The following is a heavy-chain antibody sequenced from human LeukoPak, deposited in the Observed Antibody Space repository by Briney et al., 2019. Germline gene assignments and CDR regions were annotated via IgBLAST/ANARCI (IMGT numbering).Heavy chain of an antibody. D-gene: IGHD5-24*01. J-gene: IGHJ5*02. Sequence: SETLSLTCTVSGDSFDNSYCWTWVRQPPGKRPEWIGTIYSSQYTYYHLSLRSRATISADTSSNLFSLKLISVTAADTAVYYCARGSDDYKLGNHWGHGTLVTVSS. CDR1: GDSFDNSYC. V-gene: IGHV4-39*01. CDR3: ARGSDDYKLGNH. CDR2: IYSSQYT.